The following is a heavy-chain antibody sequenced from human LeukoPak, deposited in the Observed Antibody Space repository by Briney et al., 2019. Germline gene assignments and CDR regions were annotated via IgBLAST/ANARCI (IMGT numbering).Heavy chain of an antibody. Sequence: GASVKVSCKASGGTFSSYAISWVRQAPGQGLEWMGRIIPILGIANYAQKFQGRVTITADKSTSTAYMELSSLRSEDTAVYYCARKYYYILTGYYGPADYWGQRTLVTVSS. V-gene: IGHV1-69*04. D-gene: IGHD3-9*01. CDR2: IIPILGIA. J-gene: IGHJ4*02. CDR3: ARKYYYILTGYYGPADY. CDR1: GGTFSSYA.